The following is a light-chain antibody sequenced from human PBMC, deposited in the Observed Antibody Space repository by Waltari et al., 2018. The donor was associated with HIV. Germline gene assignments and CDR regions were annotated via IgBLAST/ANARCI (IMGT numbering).Light chain of an antibody. V-gene: IGLV3-21*02. J-gene: IGLJ1*01. Sequence: SYVLTQSPSVSVAPGQTASITCGGNNIGSKSVHWYQQKAGQAPVLVVYNGSDRPSGIPERFSGSRSGNTATLTISRVKAGDEADYYCHVWDRSSDHHVFGPGTKVTVL. CDR1: NIGSKS. CDR2: NGS. CDR3: HVWDRSSDHHV.